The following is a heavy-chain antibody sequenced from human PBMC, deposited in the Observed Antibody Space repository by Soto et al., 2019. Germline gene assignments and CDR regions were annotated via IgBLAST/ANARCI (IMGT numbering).Heavy chain of an antibody. CDR1: GYTFTSYG. J-gene: IGHJ4*02. D-gene: IGHD2-2*01. CDR3: ARDYCRSPRCYPPDY. Sequence: VKVSCKASGYTFTSYGISWVRQAPGQGLEWMGWISTYNGNTKYAQKLQGRVTMTTDTSTSTAYMELRSLRSDDTAVYYCARDYCRSPRCYPPDYWGQGTLVTVSS. CDR2: ISTYNGNT. V-gene: IGHV1-18*01.